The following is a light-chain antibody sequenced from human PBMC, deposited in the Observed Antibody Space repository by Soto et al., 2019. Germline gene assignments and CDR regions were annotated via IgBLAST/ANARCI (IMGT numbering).Light chain of an antibody. CDR3: QQYDSLT. J-gene: IGKJ4*01. V-gene: IGKV1-33*01. Sequence: DIQMTQSPSSLSASVGDRVTITCQASQDISNYLNWYQQKPGKAPKLLIYDASNLETRVPSRFSGSGSGTDFTFTISSLQPEDIATYYCQQYDSLTFGGGTKVEIK. CDR2: DAS. CDR1: QDISNY.